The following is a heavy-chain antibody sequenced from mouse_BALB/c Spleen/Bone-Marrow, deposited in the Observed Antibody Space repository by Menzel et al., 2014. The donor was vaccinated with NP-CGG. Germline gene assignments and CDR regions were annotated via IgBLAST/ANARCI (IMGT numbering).Heavy chain of an antibody. CDR1: GYTFTSYW. CDR2: INPSTGYT. V-gene: IGHV1-7*01. J-gene: IGHJ1*01. CDR3: ARDWHFDV. Sequence: VQGVESEAELAKPGASVKMSCKASGYTFTSYWMHWVKQRPGQGLEWIGYINPSTGYTEYNQKFKDKATLTADKSSSTAYMQLSSLTSEDSAVYYCARDWHFDVWGAGTTVTVSS.